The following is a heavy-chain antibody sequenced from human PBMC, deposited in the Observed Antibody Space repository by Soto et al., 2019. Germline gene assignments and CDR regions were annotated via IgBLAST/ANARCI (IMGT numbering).Heavy chain of an antibody. CDR2: ISGSAGST. V-gene: IGHV3-23*01. CDR3: AKDSLRIYDFWSGTGNWFDP. J-gene: IGHJ5*02. CDR1: GFTFPSYG. D-gene: IGHD3-3*01. Sequence: EVQLLESGGGLVQPGGSLRLSCAASGFTFPSYGMTWVRQSPGKGLEWVSSISGSAGSTYYADFVKGRFTISRDNSKNTLYLQMNSLRAEDTAVYYCAKDSLRIYDFWSGTGNWFDPWGQGTLVTVSS.